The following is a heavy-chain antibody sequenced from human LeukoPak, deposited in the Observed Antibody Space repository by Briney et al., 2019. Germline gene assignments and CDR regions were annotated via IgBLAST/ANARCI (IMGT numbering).Heavy chain of an antibody. Sequence: GGSLRLSCAASGFTFSSYAMSWVRQAPGKGLEWVSAISGSGGDSYHADSVKGRFAISRDNSRNTLFLQMNSLRAEDTAVYYCARVGTTFGHYMDVWGKGTMVTVSS. D-gene: IGHD3-3*01. CDR3: ARVGTTFGHYMDV. CDR1: GFTFSSYA. V-gene: IGHV3-23*01. CDR2: ISGSGGDS. J-gene: IGHJ6*03.